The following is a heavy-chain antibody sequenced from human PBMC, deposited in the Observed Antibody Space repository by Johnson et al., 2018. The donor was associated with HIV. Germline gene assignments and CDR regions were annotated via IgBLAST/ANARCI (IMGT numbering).Heavy chain of an antibody. CDR1: GFTFSNYW. CDR3: AATYYNFWSGYSVALDI. CDR2: INNDGSST. D-gene: IGHD3-3*01. J-gene: IGHJ3*02. V-gene: IGHV3-74*02. Sequence: MLLVESGGGLVQPGGSLRLSCAASGFTFSNYWMHWVRQAPGKGLVWVSRINNDGSSTNYADSVKGRFTISRDNAKNTLYLQMSSLRAEDTAVYYCAATYYNFWSGYSVALDIWGQGTMVTVSS.